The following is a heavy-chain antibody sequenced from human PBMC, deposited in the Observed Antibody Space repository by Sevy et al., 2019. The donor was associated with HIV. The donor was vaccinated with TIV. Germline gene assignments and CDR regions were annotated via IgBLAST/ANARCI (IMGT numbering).Heavy chain of an antibody. CDR3: ARGKGHGTAVTDAFDI. D-gene: IGHD4-17*01. Sequence: GGSLRLSCVFTFSDYSMNWVRQAPGRGLEWVSYITSNSRTINYADSVKGGFTVSRDNGKNLLYLQMNSLRVEDTAVYFCARGKGHGTAVTDAFDIWGQGTVVTVSS. CDR2: ITSNSRTI. V-gene: IGHV3-48*01. CDR1: FTFSDYS. J-gene: IGHJ3*02.